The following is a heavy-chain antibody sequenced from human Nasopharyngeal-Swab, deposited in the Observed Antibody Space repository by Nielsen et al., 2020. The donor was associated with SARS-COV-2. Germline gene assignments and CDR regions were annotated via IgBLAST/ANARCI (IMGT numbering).Heavy chain of an antibody. CDR3: AKPMAGSYPDAFDI. Sequence: GGSLRLSCAASGFTFSSYGMHWVRQAPGKGLEWVAVISYDGSNKYYADSVKGRFTISRDNSKNTLYLQMNSLRAEDTAAYYCAKPMAGSYPDAFDIWGQGTMVTVSS. CDR2: ISYDGSNK. CDR1: GFTFSSYG. V-gene: IGHV3-30*18. D-gene: IGHD1-26*01. J-gene: IGHJ3*02.